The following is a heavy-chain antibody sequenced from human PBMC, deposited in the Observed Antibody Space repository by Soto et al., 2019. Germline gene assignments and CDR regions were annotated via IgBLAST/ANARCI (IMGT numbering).Heavy chain of an antibody. CDR2: IWYDGSNK. J-gene: IGHJ4*02. Sequence: GGSLRLSCAASGFTFSSYGMHWVRQAPGKGLEWVAVIWYDGSNKYYADSVKGRFTISRDNSKNTLCLQMNSLRAEDTAVYYCARGRGVGRYYFDYWGQGTLVTVS. CDR1: GFTFSSYG. CDR3: ARGRGVGRYYFDY. V-gene: IGHV3-33*01. D-gene: IGHD1-26*01.